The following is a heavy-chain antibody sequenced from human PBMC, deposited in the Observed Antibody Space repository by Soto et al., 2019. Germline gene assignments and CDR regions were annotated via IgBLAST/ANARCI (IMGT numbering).Heavy chain of an antibody. CDR1: GFIFSSYA. Sequence: PGGSLRLSCAGSGFIFSSYAMNWVRQAPGKGLEWVSAISGSGDRTYYADSVKGRFTISRDNSKNALYLQMNSLRAEDTAVYFCAEVSVAGNLGLYGMDVWGQGTTVTVSS. V-gene: IGHV3-23*01. CDR3: AEVSVAGNLGLYGMDV. D-gene: IGHD6-19*01. J-gene: IGHJ6*02. CDR2: ISGSGDRT.